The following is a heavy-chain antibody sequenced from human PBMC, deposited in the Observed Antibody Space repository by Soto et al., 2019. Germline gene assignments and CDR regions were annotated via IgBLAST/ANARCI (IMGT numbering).Heavy chain of an antibody. CDR1: GYSFSSYG. J-gene: IGHJ6*02. Sequence: QVQLVQSGGEVKKPGASVKVSCKASGYSFSSYGPTWVRQAPGQGLEWMGWISGYNGNTNYPQKLQGRVTMTTDTSTSTAYMELRSLRSDDTAVYFCARDEAIASVGQPFYHFGMDVWGQGTTVTVSS. CDR3: ARDEAIASVGQPFYHFGMDV. D-gene: IGHD6-13*01. CDR2: ISGYNGNT. V-gene: IGHV1-18*01.